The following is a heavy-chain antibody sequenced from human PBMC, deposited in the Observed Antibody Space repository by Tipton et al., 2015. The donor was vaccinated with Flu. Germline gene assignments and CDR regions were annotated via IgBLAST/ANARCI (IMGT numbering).Heavy chain of an antibody. V-gene: IGHV4-39*07. CDR2: IRYGGSS. J-gene: IGHJ4*02. D-gene: IGHD1-1*01. CDR1: GGSISTSGYY. Sequence: TLSLTCTVPGGSISTSGYYWGWIRQPPWKGLEWIGSIRYGGSSYYTPSLKSRVTISLDMSKDQFSLKLASVTAADTAVYYCARVWSSFVATASLDYWGRGTLVTVSS. CDR3: ARVWSSFVATASLDY.